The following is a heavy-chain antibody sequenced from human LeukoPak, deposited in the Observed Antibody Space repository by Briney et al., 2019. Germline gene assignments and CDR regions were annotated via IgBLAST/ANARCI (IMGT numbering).Heavy chain of an antibody. Sequence: GSLRLSCTASGFTFSTFWMSWIRQPPGKGLEWIGYIYYSGSTSYNPSLKSRVTISVDTSKNQFSLKLSSVTAADTAVYYCARARSTSFNWFDPWGQGTLVTVSS. J-gene: IGHJ5*02. D-gene: IGHD2-2*01. CDR1: GFTFSTFW. CDR3: ARARSTSFNWFDP. V-gene: IGHV4-59*01. CDR2: IYYSGST.